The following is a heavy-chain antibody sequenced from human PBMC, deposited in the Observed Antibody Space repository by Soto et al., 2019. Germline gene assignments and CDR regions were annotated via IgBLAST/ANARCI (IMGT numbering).Heavy chain of an antibody. CDR3: TTHGGFRGKPPISF. CDR1: GFPFRDAW. J-gene: IGHJ4*02. CDR2: IRSKTDDGTT. V-gene: IGHV3-15*07. Sequence: GGSLRLSCAASGFPFRDAWMNWFRQAPGKGLEWVGRIRSKTDDGTTDYAASVEGRFTISRDDSKNTLYLQMSSLTAEDTAIYYCTTHGGFRGKPPISFWGQGTLVTVSS. D-gene: IGHD2-15*01.